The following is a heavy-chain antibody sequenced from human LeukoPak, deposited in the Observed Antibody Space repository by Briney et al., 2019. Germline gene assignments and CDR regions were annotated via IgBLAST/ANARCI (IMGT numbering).Heavy chain of an antibody. CDR3: AKDSGNRLYSYADL. Sequence: GGSLRLSCEASGFIFDNSWMTWVRQAPGKGLEWVAHIRSDGGETKYEDSVKGRFTISRDNARKSLYLQMNSLRVEDAAVYYCAKDSGNRLYSYADLWGQGILVTVSS. J-gene: IGHJ5*02. V-gene: IGHV3-7*03. CDR1: GFIFDNSW. CDR2: IRSDGGET. D-gene: IGHD3-10*01.